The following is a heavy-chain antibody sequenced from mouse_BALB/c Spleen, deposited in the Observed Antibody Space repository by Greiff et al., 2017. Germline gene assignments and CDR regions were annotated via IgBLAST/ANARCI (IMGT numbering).Heavy chain of an antibody. D-gene: IGHD1-1*01. J-gene: IGHJ4*01. CDR1: GFTFTDYY. CDR3: ARDSGEFITTVVAPDGAMDY. V-gene: IGHV7-3*02. CDR2: IRNKANGYTT. Sequence: DVQLVESGGGLVQPGGSLRLSCATSGFTFTDYYMSWVRQPPGKALEWLGFIRNKANGYTTEYSASVKGRFTISRDNSQSILYLQMNTLRAEDSATYYCARDSGEFITTVVAPDGAMDYWGQGTSVTVSS.